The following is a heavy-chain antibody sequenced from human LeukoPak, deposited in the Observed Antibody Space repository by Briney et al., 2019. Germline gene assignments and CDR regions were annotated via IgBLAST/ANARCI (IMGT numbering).Heavy chain of an antibody. CDR2: IIHSGST. V-gene: IGHV4-34*01. CDR1: GGSLRGYY. J-gene: IGHJ4*02. Sequence: SETLSLSCAVYGGSLRGYYWNWIRQPRGKGLEWIGEIIHSGSTNYNPSLKGRVTISVDTSKNQFSLKLSSVTAADTAVYYCARGAIGALLDYWGQGTLVTVSS. CDR3: ARGAIGALLDY. D-gene: IGHD3-16*01.